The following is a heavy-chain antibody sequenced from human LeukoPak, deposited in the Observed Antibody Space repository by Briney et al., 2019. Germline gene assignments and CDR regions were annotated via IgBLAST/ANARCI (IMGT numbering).Heavy chain of an antibody. CDR1: GFTFSSYA. J-gene: IGHJ6*02. CDR2: ISYDGSNK. CDR3: ARDLTSGSYFGDYYYGMDV. V-gene: IGHV3-30-3*01. D-gene: IGHD1-26*01. Sequence: PGGSLRLSCAASGFTFSSYAMHWVRQAPGKGLEWVAVISYDGSNKYYADSVKGRFIISRDNSKNTLYLQMNSLRAEDTAVYYCARDLTSGSYFGDYYYGMDVWGQGTTVTVSS.